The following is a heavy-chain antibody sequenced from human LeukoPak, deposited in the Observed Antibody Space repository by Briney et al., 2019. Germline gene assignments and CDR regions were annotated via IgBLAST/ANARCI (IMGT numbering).Heavy chain of an antibody. CDR1: GFTFSTYG. Sequence: GGSLRLSCAASGFTFSTYGMTWVRQTPGKGLEWVSTIRGGGGNTFYADSVKGRFTISRDNSKSTLSLQMNSLRVEDTAVYYCAKYHPAVSTPDYWGQGTLVTVSS. CDR3: AKYHPAVSTPDY. J-gene: IGHJ4*02. D-gene: IGHD4-11*01. V-gene: IGHV3-23*01. CDR2: IRGGGGNT.